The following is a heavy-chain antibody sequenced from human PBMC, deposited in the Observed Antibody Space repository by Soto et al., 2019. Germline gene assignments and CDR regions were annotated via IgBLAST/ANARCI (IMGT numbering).Heavy chain of an antibody. D-gene: IGHD3-3*01. J-gene: IGHJ6*02. V-gene: IGHV1-18*01. CDR1: GYTFTSYG. CDR3: ARLYDFWSGYYTEDYYYGMDV. Sequence: AAVKVSCKASGYTFTSYGISWVRQAPGQGLEWMGWISAYNGNTNYAQKLQGRVTMTTDTSTSTAYMELRSLRSDDTAVYYCARLYDFWSGYYTEDYYYGMDVWGQGTTVTVYS. CDR2: ISAYNGNT.